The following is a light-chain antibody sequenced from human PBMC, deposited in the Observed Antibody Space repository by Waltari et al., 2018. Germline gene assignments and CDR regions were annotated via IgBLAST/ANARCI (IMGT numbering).Light chain of an antibody. J-gene: IGKJ2*01. CDR2: WAS. Sequence: DIVMTQSPDSLAVSLGERATINCKSSQSVLYSSNNENYLAWYQQKPGQHPKLLIYWASARTAGVPDRFSGSGSGTDFTLTISSLQAEDVAVYYCQQYDSTPQTFGQGTKLEIK. CDR1: QSVLYSSNNENY. V-gene: IGKV4-1*01. CDR3: QQYDSTPQT.